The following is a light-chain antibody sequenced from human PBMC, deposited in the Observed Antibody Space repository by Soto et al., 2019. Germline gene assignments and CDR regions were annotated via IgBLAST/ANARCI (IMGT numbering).Light chain of an antibody. V-gene: IGKV3-15*01. Sequence: EIVMTQSPATLSVSPGERATLSCRASQSGSSNLAWYQQKPGQAPRLLIYGASTRATGIPARFSGSGSGTEFTLTISSLQSEEFAGYYCQQYNNWPPLTFGGGTKVEIK. CDR3: QQYNNWPPLT. J-gene: IGKJ4*01. CDR2: GAS. CDR1: QSGSSN.